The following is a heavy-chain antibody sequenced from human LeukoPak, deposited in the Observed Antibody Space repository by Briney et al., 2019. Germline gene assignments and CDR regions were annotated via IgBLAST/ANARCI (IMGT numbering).Heavy chain of an antibody. D-gene: IGHD4-23*01. Sequence: GGSLRLSCAASGFTFSSYAMTWVRQAPGKGPEWVSAISGSGGSTYYADSVKGRFTISRDNSKNTLYLQMNSLRAEDTAVYYCAKGRLYGGNSLFDYWGQGTLVTVSS. CDR3: AKGRLYGGNSLFDY. CDR2: ISGSGGST. J-gene: IGHJ4*02. CDR1: GFTFSSYA. V-gene: IGHV3-23*01.